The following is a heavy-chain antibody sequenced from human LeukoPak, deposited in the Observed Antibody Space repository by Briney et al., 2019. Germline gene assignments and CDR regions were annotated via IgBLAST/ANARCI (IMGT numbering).Heavy chain of an antibody. CDR1: RYIFTNYD. CDR3: TRATGGLSDY. Sequence: ASVKVSCKTSRYIFTNYDINWVRQAPGQGLEWMGLISTYNGDTKYAQKFQDRVTMSTDTSTSTTYMELRSLRSDDTAVYYCTRATGGLSDYWGQGTLVTVSS. CDR2: ISTYNGDT. V-gene: IGHV1-18*04. D-gene: IGHD1-1*01. J-gene: IGHJ4*02.